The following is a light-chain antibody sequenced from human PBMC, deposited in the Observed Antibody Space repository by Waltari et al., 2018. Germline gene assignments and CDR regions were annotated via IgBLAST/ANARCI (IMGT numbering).Light chain of an antibody. CDR3: QVWDSSSSHFDAV. CDR2: NDN. Sequence: SYVLTQPPSVSVAPGKTARITCGGDNIGSKSVHWYQQKPGQAPVLVIYNDNDRPSGIPERFSGSNSGNTATLTISRVEAGDEADYHCQVWDSSSSHFDAVFGGGTKLTVL. CDR1: NIGSKS. V-gene: IGLV3-21*04. J-gene: IGLJ2*01.